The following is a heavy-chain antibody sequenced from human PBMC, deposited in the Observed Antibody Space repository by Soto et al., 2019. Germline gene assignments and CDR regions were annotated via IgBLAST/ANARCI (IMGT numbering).Heavy chain of an antibody. D-gene: IGHD4-17*01. V-gene: IGHV4-30-4*01. CDR2: IYYSGST. Sequence: PSETLSLTCTVSGGSISSGDYYWSWIRQPPGKGLEWIGYIYYSGSTYYNPSLKSRVTISVDTSKNQFSLKLSSVTAADTAVYYCARDQPSGAFDYWGQGTLLTVSS. J-gene: IGHJ4*02. CDR3: ARDQPSGAFDY. CDR1: GGSISSGDYY.